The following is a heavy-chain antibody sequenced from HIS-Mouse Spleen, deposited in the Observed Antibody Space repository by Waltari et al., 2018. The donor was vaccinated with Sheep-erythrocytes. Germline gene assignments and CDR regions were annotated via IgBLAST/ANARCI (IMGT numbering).Heavy chain of an antibody. CDR1: GYSISSGYY. V-gene: IGHV4-38-2*02. CDR2: IYHSGRT. CDR3: AREAYYDFHDAFDI. D-gene: IGHD3-3*01. Sequence: QVQLQESGPGLVKPSETLSLTCTVSGYSISSGYYWGWIRQPPGKGLEWIGSIYHSGRTYYNPSLKSRVTISVDTSKNQFSLKLSSVTAADTAVYYCAREAYYDFHDAFDIWGQGTMVTVSS. J-gene: IGHJ3*02.